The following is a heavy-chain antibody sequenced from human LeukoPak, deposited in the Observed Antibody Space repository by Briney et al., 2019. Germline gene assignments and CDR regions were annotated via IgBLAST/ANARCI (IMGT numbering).Heavy chain of an antibody. J-gene: IGHJ4*02. D-gene: IGHD1-1*01. Sequence: SETLSLTCTVSGASISSSSYYWGSFRQPPGKGLEWIVSVYYNGNTYYNPSLKSRATISADTSKNQFSLKLTSVTAADTAVYYCARLWRAAIDYGGQGTLVAVSS. CDR3: ARLWRAAIDY. CDR1: GASISSSSYY. CDR2: VYYNGNT. V-gene: IGHV4-39*01.